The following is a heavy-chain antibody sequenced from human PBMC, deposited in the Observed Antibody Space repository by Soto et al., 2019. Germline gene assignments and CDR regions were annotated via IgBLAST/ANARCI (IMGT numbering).Heavy chain of an antibody. D-gene: IGHD6-19*01. CDR1: GFTFDDYA. CDR2: ISWNSGSI. J-gene: IGHJ4*02. CDR3: AKDISGAVAGDFDY. Sequence: VQLVESGGGLVQPGRSLRLSCAASGFTFDDYAMHWVRQAPGKGLEWVSGISWNSGSIGYADSVKGRFTISRDNAKNSLYLQMNSLRAEDTALYYCAKDISGAVAGDFDYWGQGTLVTVSS. V-gene: IGHV3-9*01.